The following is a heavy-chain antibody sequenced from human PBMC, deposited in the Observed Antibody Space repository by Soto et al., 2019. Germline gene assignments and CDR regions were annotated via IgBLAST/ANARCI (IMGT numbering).Heavy chain of an antibody. J-gene: IGHJ4*02. CDR2: IYYSGST. CDR1: GGSISSGGYY. D-gene: IGHD4-17*01. CDR3: RRNDYGGNSDY. V-gene: IGHV4-31*03. Sequence: PSETLSLTCTVSGGSISSGGYYWSWIRQHPGKGLEWIGYIYYSGSTYYNPSLKSRVTISVDTSKNQFSLKLSSVIAVDTAVYYCRRNDYGGNSDYWGQGTLVTVSS.